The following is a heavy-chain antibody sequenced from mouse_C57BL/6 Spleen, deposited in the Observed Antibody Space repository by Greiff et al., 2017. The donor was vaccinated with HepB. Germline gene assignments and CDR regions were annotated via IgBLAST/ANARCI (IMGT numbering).Heavy chain of an antibody. CDR2: INPYNGGT. CDR1: GYTFTDYY. CDR3: ARHYDYDGAWFAY. V-gene: IGHV1-19*01. J-gene: IGHJ3*01. Sequence: EVMLVESGPVLVKPGASVKMSCKASGYTFTDYYMNWVKQSHGKSLEWIGVINPYNGGTSYNQMFKGKATLTVDKSSSTAYMELNSLTSEDSAVYYCARHYDYDGAWFAYWGQGTLVTVSA. D-gene: IGHD2-4*01.